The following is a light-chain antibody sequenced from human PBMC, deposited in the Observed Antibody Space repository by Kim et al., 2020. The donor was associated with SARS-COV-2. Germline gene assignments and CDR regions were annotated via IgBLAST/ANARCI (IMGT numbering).Light chain of an antibody. CDR2: EVS. CDR1: SSDVGDYDF. J-gene: IGLJ1*01. CDR3: SSYGGNNNFV. Sequence: GQSVTISCTGTSSDVGDYDFVSWYQQHPGKAPKLMIYEVSKRPSGVPDRFSGSKSGNTASLTVSGLQAEDEADYYCSSYGGNNNFVFGTGTMVTVL. V-gene: IGLV2-8*01.